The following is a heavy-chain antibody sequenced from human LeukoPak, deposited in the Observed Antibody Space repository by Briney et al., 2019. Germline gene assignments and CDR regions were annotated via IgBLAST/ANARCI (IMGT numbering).Heavy chain of an antibody. CDR1: GFTFSNAW. Sequence: GGSLRLSCAASGFTFSNAWMSWVRQAPGKGLEWVGRIKSKTDGGTTDYAAPVKGRFTISRDDSKNTLYLQMNSLKTEDTAVYYCTTELRWELPHFDYWGQGTLVTVSS. D-gene: IGHD1-26*01. CDR3: TTELRWELPHFDY. J-gene: IGHJ4*02. V-gene: IGHV3-15*01. CDR2: IKSKTDGGTT.